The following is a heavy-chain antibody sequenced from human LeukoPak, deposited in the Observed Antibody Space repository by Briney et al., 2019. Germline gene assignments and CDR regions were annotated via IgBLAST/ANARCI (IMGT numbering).Heavy chain of an antibody. Sequence: SETLSLTCTVSGYSISSGYYWGWIRQPPGKGLEWIGSIYHSGSTYYNPSLKSRVTISVDTSKNQFSLKLSSVTAADTAVYYCAREPAGVRSGSYYRHFDYWGQGTLVTASS. V-gene: IGHV4-38-2*02. CDR2: IYHSGST. CDR3: AREPAGVRSGSYYRHFDY. J-gene: IGHJ4*02. CDR1: GYSISSGYY. D-gene: IGHD3-10*01.